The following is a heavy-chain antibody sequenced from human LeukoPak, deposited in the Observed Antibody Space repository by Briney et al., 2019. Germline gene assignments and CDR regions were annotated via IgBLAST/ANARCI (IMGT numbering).Heavy chain of an antibody. CDR3: ARRPGYCSGGSCYSGNWFDP. V-gene: IGHV5-51*01. CDR2: IYPGDSDT. CDR1: GYSFTSYW. D-gene: IGHD2-15*01. Sequence: LGESLKISCKGSGYSFTSYWIGWVRQMPGKGLEWMGIIYPGDSDTRYSPSFQGQVTISADKSISTAYLQWSSLKASDTAMYYCARRPGYCSGGSCYSGNWFDPWGQGTLVTVSS. J-gene: IGHJ5*02.